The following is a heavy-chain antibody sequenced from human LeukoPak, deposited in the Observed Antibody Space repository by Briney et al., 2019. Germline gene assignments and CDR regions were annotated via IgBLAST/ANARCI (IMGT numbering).Heavy chain of an antibody. J-gene: IGHJ4*02. V-gene: IGHV3-9*01. Sequence: PGRSLRLSCAASGFTFDDYAMHWVRQAPGKGLEWVSGISWNSGSIGYADSVKGRFTISRDNAKNSLYLQMNSLRVEDTAVYYCARDPGVVAFHYFDFWGQGTLITVSS. D-gene: IGHD3-3*01. CDR3: ARDPGVVAFHYFDF. CDR2: ISWNSGSI. CDR1: GFTFDDYA.